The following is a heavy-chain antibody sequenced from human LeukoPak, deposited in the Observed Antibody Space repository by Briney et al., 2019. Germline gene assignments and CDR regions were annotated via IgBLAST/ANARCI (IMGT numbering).Heavy chain of an antibody. CDR1: GFTFSSYE. CDR2: ISSSGSTV. J-gene: IGHJ4*02. CDR3: ARDGPDYYDSSGYYWALYFDY. V-gene: IGHV3-48*03. D-gene: IGHD3-22*01. Sequence: PGGSLRLSCAASGFTFSSYEMNWVRQAPGKGLEWVSYISSSGSTVYYADSVKGRFTISRDNAKNSLYLQMNSLRAEDTAVYYCARDGPDYYDSSGYYWALYFDYWGQGTLVTVSS.